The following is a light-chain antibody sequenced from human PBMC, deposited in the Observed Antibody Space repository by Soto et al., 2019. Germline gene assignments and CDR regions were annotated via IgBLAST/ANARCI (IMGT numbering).Light chain of an antibody. Sequence: EIVLTQSPATLSLSPGARATLSCRASQSVSSYLAWYQQRPGQAPRLLIYEASNRATGIPARFSGSGSGTDFTLTISSLEPEDFALYYCQQRSNWPTTFGQGTKVEIK. J-gene: IGKJ1*01. CDR3: QQRSNWPTT. CDR1: QSVSSY. CDR2: EAS. V-gene: IGKV3-11*01.